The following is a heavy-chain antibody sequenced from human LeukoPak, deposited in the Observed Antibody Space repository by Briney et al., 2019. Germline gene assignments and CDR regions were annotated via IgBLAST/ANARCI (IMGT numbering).Heavy chain of an antibody. CDR3: ARGPTVSSTWDY. CDR1: GFTFSSYG. J-gene: IGHJ4*02. D-gene: IGHD2-2*01. V-gene: IGHV3-33*01. Sequence: PGGSLRLSCAASGFTFSSYGMHWVRQAPGKGLEWVAVIWYDGSNKYYADSVKGRFTISRDNSKNTLYLQMNSLRAEDTAVYYCARGPTVSSTWDYWGQGTLVTVSP. CDR2: IWYDGSNK.